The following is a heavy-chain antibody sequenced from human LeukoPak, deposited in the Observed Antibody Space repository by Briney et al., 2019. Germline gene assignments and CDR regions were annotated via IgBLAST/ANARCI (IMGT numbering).Heavy chain of an antibody. CDR1: GGSISSYY. J-gene: IGHJ6*03. CDR3: ARVTGLKGYYMDV. V-gene: IGHV4-4*07. CDR2: IYTSGST. D-gene: IGHD4-23*01. Sequence: SETLSLTGTVPGGSISSYYWSWIRQPAGKGLEWIGRIYTSGSTNYNPSLKSRVAMSVDTSKNQFPLKLSSVTAADTAVYYCARVTGLKGYYMDVWGKGTTVTVSS.